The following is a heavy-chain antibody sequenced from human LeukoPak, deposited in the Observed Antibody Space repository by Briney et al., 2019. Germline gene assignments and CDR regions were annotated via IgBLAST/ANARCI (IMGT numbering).Heavy chain of an antibody. V-gene: IGHV3-74*01. D-gene: IGHD1-26*01. CDR1: GFTFSSFW. J-gene: IGHJ4*02. CDR3: ARSGVWSKGPDY. Sequence: GWSLRLSCAASGFTFSSFWMHWVRQAPGKGLVWVSRINTDGSSTDYADSVKGRFTISRDNAKNTLYLQMNSLRAEDTAVYYCARSGVWSKGPDYWGQGALVTVSS. CDR2: INTDGSST.